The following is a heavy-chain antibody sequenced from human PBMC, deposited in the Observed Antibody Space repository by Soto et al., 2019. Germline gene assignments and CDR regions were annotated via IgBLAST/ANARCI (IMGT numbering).Heavy chain of an antibody. V-gene: IGHV3-21*02. Sequence: EVQLVESGGGLVKPGGSLRLSCAASGFSFSSYTMNWVRLAPGKGLEWVSSISSTSHYIYYADSMKGRFTISRDNAESSMYLQMNSLRVEDTGVYYCARGGQLFDYWGRGTLVTVSS. D-gene: IGHD6-13*01. CDR3: ARGGQLFDY. CDR1: GFSFSSYT. J-gene: IGHJ4*02. CDR2: ISSTSHYI.